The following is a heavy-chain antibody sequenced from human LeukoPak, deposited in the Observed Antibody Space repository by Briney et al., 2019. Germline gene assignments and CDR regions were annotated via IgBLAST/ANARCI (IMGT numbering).Heavy chain of an antibody. CDR2: IKPDGSDK. V-gene: IGHV3-7*01. CDR3: AREGFPPGVLH. CDR1: GFTFSTYW. J-gene: IGHJ1*01. D-gene: IGHD2-2*01. Sequence: GGSLRLSCEASGFTFSTYWMSWVRQAPGKGPECVANIKPDGSDKYYVDSMKGRFTISRDNAKNSLYPQMNNLRAEDTAVYYCAREGFPPGVLHWGQGTLVTVSS.